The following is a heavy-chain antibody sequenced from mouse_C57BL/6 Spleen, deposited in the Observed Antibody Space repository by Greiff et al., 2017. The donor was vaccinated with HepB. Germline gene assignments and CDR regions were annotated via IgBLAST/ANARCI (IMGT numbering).Heavy chain of an antibody. D-gene: IGHD2-4*01. CDR3: TTNYDGGFAY. J-gene: IGHJ3*01. V-gene: IGHV14-4*01. Sequence: EVQLQQSGAELVRPGASVKLSCTASGFNIKDDYMHWVKQRPEQGLEWIGWIDPENGDTEYASKFQGKATITADTSSNTAHLQLSSLTSEDTAVYYCTTNYDGGFAYWGQGTLVTVSA. CDR2: IDPENGDT. CDR1: GFNIKDDY.